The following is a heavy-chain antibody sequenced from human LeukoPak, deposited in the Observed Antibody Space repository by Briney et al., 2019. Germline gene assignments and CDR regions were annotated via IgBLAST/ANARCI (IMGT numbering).Heavy chain of an antibody. J-gene: IGHJ6*02. CDR2: IRSKAYGGTT. CDR1: GFTFGDHA. V-gene: IGHV3-49*04. D-gene: IGHD1-1*01. Sequence: GGSLRLSCTPFGFTFGDHAMSWVRQAPGEGLEWVGFIRSKAYGGTTEYAASVKGRFTISRDDSKSIAYLQMNSLITDDTAVYYCSRGPIQLWVHNAMDVWGQGTTVTVSS. CDR3: SRGPIQLWVHNAMDV.